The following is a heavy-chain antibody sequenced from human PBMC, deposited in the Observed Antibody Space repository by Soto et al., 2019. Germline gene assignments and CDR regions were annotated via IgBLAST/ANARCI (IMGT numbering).Heavy chain of an antibody. D-gene: IGHD6-13*01. J-gene: IGHJ6*02. CDR3: ARAKGSSSWLDYYYGMDV. CDR2: IKQDGSEK. CDR1: GFTFSSYW. V-gene: IGHV3-7*01. Sequence: PVGSLRLSCAGSGFTFSSYWMSWVRQAPGKGLEWVANIKQDGSEKYYVDSVKGRFTISRDNAKNSLYLQMNSLRAEDTAVYYCARAKGSSSWLDYYYGMDVWGQGTTVTVSS.